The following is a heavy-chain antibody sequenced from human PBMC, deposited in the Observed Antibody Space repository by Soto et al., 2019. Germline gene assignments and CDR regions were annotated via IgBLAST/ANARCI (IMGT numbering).Heavy chain of an antibody. CDR2: IYYSGST. Sequence: SETLSLTCTVSGGSISSYYWSWIRQPPGKGLEWIGYIYYSGSTNYNPSLKSRVTISVDTSKNQFSLKLSSVTAADTAVYYCARGPSVYNWNYFWFDPWGQGTLVTVSS. J-gene: IGHJ5*02. D-gene: IGHD1-7*01. CDR3: ARGPSVYNWNYFWFDP. CDR1: GGSISSYY. V-gene: IGHV4-59*01.